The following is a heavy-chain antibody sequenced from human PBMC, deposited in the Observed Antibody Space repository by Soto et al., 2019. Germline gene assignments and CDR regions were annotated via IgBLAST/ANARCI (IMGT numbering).Heavy chain of an antibody. J-gene: IGHJ4*02. V-gene: IGHV1-46*03. CDR2: ITPSGGYT. CDR1: GYTITRFF. Sequence: QVQLVQSEAEATKPGSSVKSACTVSGYTITRFFMPWGRQAPGQGLEWMAVITPSGGYTTYAQKFQDRVTVTRDTSESTFYMELSSLRSEETAVYYCARGGAGGFDHWGQGTLVTVSS. D-gene: IGHD3-16*01. CDR3: ARGGAGGFDH.